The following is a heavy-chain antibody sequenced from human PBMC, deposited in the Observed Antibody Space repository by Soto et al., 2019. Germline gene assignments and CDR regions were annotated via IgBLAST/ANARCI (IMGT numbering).Heavy chain of an antibody. V-gene: IGHV4-34*01. D-gene: IGHD3-22*01. CDR1: GGSFSGYY. J-gene: IGHJ3*02. CDR2: INHSGST. Sequence: SETLSLTCAVYGGSFSGYYWSWIRQPPGKGLEWIGEINHSGSTNYNPSLKGRVTISVDTSKNQFSLKLSSVTAADTAVYYCARPFDNSGYLFFDIWGQGTTVTVSS. CDR3: ARPFDNSGYLFFDI.